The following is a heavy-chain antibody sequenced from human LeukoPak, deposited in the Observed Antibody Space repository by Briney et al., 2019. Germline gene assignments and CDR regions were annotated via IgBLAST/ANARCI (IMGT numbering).Heavy chain of an antibody. Sequence: SQTLSLTFAISGDSVSSNSAAWNWIRQSPARGLEWLGRTYYRSKWYTYYAVSVKGRITIYPDPSKNQFSLHLNSVTPEDTAVYFCVRTIAGYNDYWGQGTLVTVSS. D-gene: IGHD2-2*02. CDR3: VRTIAGYNDY. CDR2: TYYRSKWYT. CDR1: GDSVSSNSAA. J-gene: IGHJ4*02. V-gene: IGHV6-1*01.